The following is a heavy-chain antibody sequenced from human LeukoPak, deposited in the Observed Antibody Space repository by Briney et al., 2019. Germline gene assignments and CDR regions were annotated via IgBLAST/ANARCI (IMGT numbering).Heavy chain of an antibody. CDR1: GFTFSSYS. CDR2: ISSSSSYI. Sequence: GGSLRLSCAASGFTFSSYSMNWVRQAPGKGLEWVSSISSSSSYIYYADSVKGRFTISRDNSKNTLYLQMNSLRAEDTAVYYCAREGYCSGGSCYYDAFDIWGQGTMVTVSS. V-gene: IGHV3-21*04. D-gene: IGHD2-15*01. J-gene: IGHJ3*02. CDR3: AREGYCSGGSCYYDAFDI.